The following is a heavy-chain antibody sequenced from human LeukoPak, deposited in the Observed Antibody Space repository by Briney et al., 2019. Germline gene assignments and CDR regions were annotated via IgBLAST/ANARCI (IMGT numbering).Heavy chain of an antibody. Sequence: SETLSLTCAVYGGSFSGYYWSWIRQPPGKGLEWIGEINHSGSTNYNPSLKSRVTISVDTSKNQFSLKLSSVTAADTAVYYCARGGLSDYDPYGHHYFDYWGQGTLVTVSS. CDR3: ARGGLSDYDPYGHHYFDY. V-gene: IGHV4-34*01. J-gene: IGHJ4*02. D-gene: IGHD3-22*01. CDR1: GGSFSGYY. CDR2: INHSGST.